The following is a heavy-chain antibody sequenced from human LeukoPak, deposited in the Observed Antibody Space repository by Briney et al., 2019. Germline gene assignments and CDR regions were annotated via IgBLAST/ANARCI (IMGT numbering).Heavy chain of an antibody. J-gene: IGHJ4*02. V-gene: IGHV3-30*02. CDR2: IRSDGSDK. CDR3: AKDLGLGTYDGLDY. Sequence: GGSLRLSCAASAFTFRSYAMHWVRQAPGKGLEWVAFIRSDGSDKYYADSVKGRFTSSRDNSKNTLFLQMNSLRAEDTAVFYCAKDLGLGTYDGLDYWCQGTPVTVSS. CDR1: AFTFRSYA. D-gene: IGHD1-26*01.